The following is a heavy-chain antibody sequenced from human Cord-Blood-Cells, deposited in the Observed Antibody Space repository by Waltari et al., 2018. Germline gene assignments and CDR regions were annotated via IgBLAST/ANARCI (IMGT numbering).Heavy chain of an antibody. Sequence: QVQLQQWGAGLLKPSETLSLTCAVYGGSFSGYYWSWIRQPQGKGLEWIGEINHCGSTNYHPSRKSRVNISVETTKSQFSLRLSSVTDGDTAVYYCARHPPLTGFDYWGQGTLVTVSS. CDR3: ARHPPLTGFDY. V-gene: IGHV4-34*01. CDR2: INHCGST. J-gene: IGHJ4*02. D-gene: IGHD3-9*01. CDR1: GGSFSGYY.